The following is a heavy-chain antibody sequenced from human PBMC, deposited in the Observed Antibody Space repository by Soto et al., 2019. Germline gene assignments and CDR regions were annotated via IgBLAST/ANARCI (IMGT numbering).Heavy chain of an antibody. D-gene: IGHD1-26*01. CDR3: ATQEVGGSYVYTFDP. V-gene: IGHV4-39*01. Sequence: SETLSLTCTVSGGSISSSNYYWGWIRQPPGKGLEWIGSIYYSGSTYYKPSLKSRITISVDNSKKQFSLKLSSVTAADTAVYYCATQEVGGSYVYTFDPWGQGTLVTV. J-gene: IGHJ5*02. CDR1: GGSISSSNYY. CDR2: IYYSGST.